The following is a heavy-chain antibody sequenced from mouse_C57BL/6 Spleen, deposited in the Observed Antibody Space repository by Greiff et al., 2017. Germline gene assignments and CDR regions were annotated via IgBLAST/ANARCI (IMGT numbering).Heavy chain of an antibody. V-gene: IGHV10-1*01. Sequence: EVQRVESGGGLVQPKGSLKLSCAASGFSFNTYAMNWVRQAPGKGLEWVARIRSKSNNYATYYADSVKDRFTISRDDSESMLYLQMNNLKTEDTAMYYCVTSYDYDEGAWFAYWGQGTLVTVSA. CDR1: GFSFNTYA. CDR2: IRSKSNNYAT. CDR3: VTSYDYDEGAWFAY. D-gene: IGHD2-4*01. J-gene: IGHJ3*01.